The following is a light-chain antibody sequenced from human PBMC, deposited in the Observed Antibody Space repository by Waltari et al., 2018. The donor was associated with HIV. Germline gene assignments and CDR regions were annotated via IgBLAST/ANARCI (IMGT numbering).Light chain of an antibody. V-gene: IGLV2-14*01. Sequence: QSALTQPASVSGSPGQSITIPCTGNSSDVGGYNYVSWYQHHPGKAPKLLIYEVSNRPSGVSNRFSGSKSDNTASLTISGLQAEDEADYYCSSYTSDYTYVFGSGTEVTVL. CDR3: SSYTSDYTYV. CDR2: EVS. CDR1: SSDVGGYNY. J-gene: IGLJ1*01.